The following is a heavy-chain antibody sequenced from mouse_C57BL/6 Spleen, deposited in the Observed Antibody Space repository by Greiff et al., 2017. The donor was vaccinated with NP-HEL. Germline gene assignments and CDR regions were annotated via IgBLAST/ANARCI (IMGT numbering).Heavy chain of an antibody. D-gene: IGHD1-1*01. V-gene: IGHV5-6*01. CDR3: ARHRATTVVAGDYYAMDY. Sequence: EVKLMESGGDLVKPGGSLKLSCAASGFTFSSYGMSWVRQTPDKRLEWVATISSGGSYTYYPDSVKGRFTISRDNAKNTLYLQMSSLKSEDTAMYYCARHRATTVVAGDYYAMDYWGQGTSVTVSS. J-gene: IGHJ4*01. CDR1: GFTFSSYG. CDR2: ISSGGSYT.